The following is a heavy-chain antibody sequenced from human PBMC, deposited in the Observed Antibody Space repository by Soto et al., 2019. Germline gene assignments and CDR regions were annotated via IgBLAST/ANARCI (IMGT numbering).Heavy chain of an antibody. D-gene: IGHD6-6*01. J-gene: IGHJ6*03. CDR3: PGSSVLRHQNYYCCYYMES. Sequence: ASVKVSCKASGYTFTSYDINWVRQATGQGLEWMGWMNPNSGNTGYTQKFQGRVTMTRNTSISTAYMELSSLRSEGTAEYYCPGSSVLRHQNYYCCYYMESRGKGTTVT. CDR2: MNPNSGNT. CDR1: GYTFTSYD. V-gene: IGHV1-8*01.